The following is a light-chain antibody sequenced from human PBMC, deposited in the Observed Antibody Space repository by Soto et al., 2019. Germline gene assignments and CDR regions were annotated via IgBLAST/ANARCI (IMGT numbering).Light chain of an antibody. Sequence: QSVLTQPRSVTGSPGQSVTISCTGTSSDVGVYNYVSWYQQCPGKARKIMIYDVSKRPSGVPDRFSGSKSDNTASLTISGLQAEDEADYYCGAWGDSMNGSYVFGTGTKDTVL. V-gene: IGLV2-11*01. CDR3: GAWGDSMNGSYV. CDR2: DVS. J-gene: IGLJ1*01. CDR1: SSDVGVYNY.